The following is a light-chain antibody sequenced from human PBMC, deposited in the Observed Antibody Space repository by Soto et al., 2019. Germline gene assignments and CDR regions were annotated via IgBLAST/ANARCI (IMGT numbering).Light chain of an antibody. J-gene: IGLJ1*01. V-gene: IGLV2-14*01. CDR1: SSDVGSYYD. Sequence: QSALTQPASVSGSPGQSITISCTGTSSDVGSYYDVSWYQQHPGKSPKLMIYYASNRPSGVSNRFSGSKSGNRSSLTISGLQAEDEADYYCSSYTSSRTYVFGTGTKVTVL. CDR2: YAS. CDR3: SSYTSSRTYV.